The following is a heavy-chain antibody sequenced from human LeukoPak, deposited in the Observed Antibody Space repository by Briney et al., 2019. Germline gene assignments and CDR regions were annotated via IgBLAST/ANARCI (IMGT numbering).Heavy chain of an antibody. CDR1: GYXFSDFY. CDR2: TNPNIGST. Sequence: ASVKVSCKASGYXFSDFYIHWVRQAPGQGPKWMGWTNPNIGSTNSAQKFQGRLTMTRDTSISTAYMELSGLRSDDTAVYYCARDTNIPESETFHYWGQGTLVTVSS. D-gene: IGHD2-2*02. CDR3: ARDTNIPESETFHY. J-gene: IGHJ4*02. V-gene: IGHV1-2*02.